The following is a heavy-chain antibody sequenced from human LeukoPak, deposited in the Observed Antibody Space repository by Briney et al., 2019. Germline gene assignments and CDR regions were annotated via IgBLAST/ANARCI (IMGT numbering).Heavy chain of an antibody. D-gene: IGHD3-9*01. CDR3: AREDLGLDWLSDPTPD. CDR2: IIPIFGTA. V-gene: IGHV1-69*01. CDR1: GGTFSSYA. J-gene: IGHJ4*02. Sequence: GSSVKVSCKASGGTFSSYAISWVRQAPGQGLEWMGGIIPIFGTANYAQKFQGRVTITADESTSTAYMELSSLRSEDTAVYYCAREDLGLDWLSDPTPDWGQGTLVTVSS.